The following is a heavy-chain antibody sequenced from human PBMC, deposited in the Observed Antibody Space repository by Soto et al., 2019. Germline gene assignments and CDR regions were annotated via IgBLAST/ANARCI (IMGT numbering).Heavy chain of an antibody. Sequence: QVQLVQSGAVVKKPGSSVTVSCKASGGMFSDYTISWVRQAPGQGLEWMGGIIPIFGGPHYAQKFQGRVTITADKPTSPVYLEPGDLESEDMAVYYCGKKGGGASIDFWRANWFDPWGQGTLVTVSS. CDR3: GKKGGGASIDFWRANWFDP. V-gene: IGHV1-69*06. CDR1: GGMFSDYT. CDR2: IIPIFGGP. D-gene: IGHD3-3*01. J-gene: IGHJ5*02.